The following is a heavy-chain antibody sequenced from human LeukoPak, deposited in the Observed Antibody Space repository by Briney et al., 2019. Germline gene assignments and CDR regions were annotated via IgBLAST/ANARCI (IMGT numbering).Heavy chain of an antibody. J-gene: IGHJ4*02. D-gene: IGHD2-2*02. CDR3: ARDALGYCSSTSCYRPLYY. V-gene: IGHV4-4*07. CDR2: IYTSGST. Sequence: PSETLSLTCTVSGGSIRSYYWTWIRQPAGKGLEWIGRIYTSGSTKYNPSLKSRVTMSVDTSKNQFSLKLSSVTAADTAVYYCARDALGYCSSTSCYRPLYYWGQGTLVTVSS. CDR1: GGSIRSYY.